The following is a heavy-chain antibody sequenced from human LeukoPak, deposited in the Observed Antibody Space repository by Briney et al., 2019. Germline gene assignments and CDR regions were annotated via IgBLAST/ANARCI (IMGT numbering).Heavy chain of an antibody. CDR3: ARDYYYDSSGYFEGY. V-gene: IGHV3-11*01. CDR1: GFTFSEYY. J-gene: IGHJ4*02. Sequence: GGSPSLSCAASGFTFSEYYMSWIRQAPGKGLEWVSYISSSGSTIYYADSVKGRFTISRDNAKNPLYLQMNSLRAEDTAVYYCARDYYYDSSGYFEGYWGQGTLLTVSS. D-gene: IGHD3-22*01. CDR2: ISSSGSTI.